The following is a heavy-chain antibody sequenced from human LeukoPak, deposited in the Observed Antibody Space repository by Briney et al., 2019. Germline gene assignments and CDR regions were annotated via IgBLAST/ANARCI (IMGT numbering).Heavy chain of an antibody. CDR2: VSYDGSNK. CDR3: ARDLRPLVVGYYYGMDV. D-gene: IGHD2-2*01. CDR1: GFTFSSYA. J-gene: IGHJ6*02. V-gene: IGHV3-30-3*01. Sequence: PGRSLRLSCAASGFTFSSYAMHWVRQAPGKGLEWVAVVSYDGSNKYYADSVKGRFTISRDNSKNTLYLQMNSLRAEDTAVYYCARDLRPLVVGYYYGMDVWGQGTTVTVSS.